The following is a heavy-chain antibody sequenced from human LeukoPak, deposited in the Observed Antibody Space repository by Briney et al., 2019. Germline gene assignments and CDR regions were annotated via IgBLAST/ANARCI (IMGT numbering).Heavy chain of an antibody. CDR3: ARGYCSGGSCSKFDY. CDR2: IHTASST. CDR1: GFSVSGNY. J-gene: IGHJ4*02. V-gene: IGHV3-53*01. Sequence: GGSLRLSCAASGFSVSGNYMSWVRQAPGKGLEWVSFIHTASSTFYADSVKGRFTISRDNSKNTLYLQMNSLRAEDTAMYYCARGYCSGGSCSKFDYWGQGTLVTVSS. D-gene: IGHD2-15*01.